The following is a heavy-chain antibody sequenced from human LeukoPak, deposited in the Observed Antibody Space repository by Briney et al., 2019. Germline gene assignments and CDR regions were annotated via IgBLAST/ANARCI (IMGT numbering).Heavy chain of an antibody. D-gene: IGHD1-20*01. CDR3: AKKGSGLTGTTVGLDY. Sequence: PGGSLRLSCAASGFTFSSYAMSWVRQAPGKGLEWVSAISGSGGSTYYADSVKGRFTISRDNSKNTLYLQMNSLRAEDTAVYYCAKKGSGLTGTTVGLDYWGQGTLVTVSS. V-gene: IGHV3-23*01. CDR1: GFTFSSYA. J-gene: IGHJ4*02. CDR2: ISGSGGST.